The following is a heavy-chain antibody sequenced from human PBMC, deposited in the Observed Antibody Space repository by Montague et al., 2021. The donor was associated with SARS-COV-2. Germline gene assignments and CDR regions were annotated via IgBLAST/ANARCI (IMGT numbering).Heavy chain of an antibody. Sequence: SETLSLTCTVSGGSISNYYWGWIRQPPRRGLEWIGYIYYSGSTDYSPSLKSRVTISLDTSKNQFSLKVTSVTAADTAVYYCARGGGYYNYGLDVWGPGTTVTVSS. CDR1: GGSISNYY. V-gene: IGHV4-59*01. J-gene: IGHJ6*02. D-gene: IGHD3-22*01. CDR2: IYYSGST. CDR3: ARGGGYYNYGLDV.